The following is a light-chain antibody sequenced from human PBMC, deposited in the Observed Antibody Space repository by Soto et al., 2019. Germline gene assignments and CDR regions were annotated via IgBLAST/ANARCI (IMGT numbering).Light chain of an antibody. CDR3: ATWDDSLNGPV. J-gene: IGLJ2*01. Sequence: QSALTQPASVSGSPGQSITISCTGTSSDVGGYKYVSWYQQHPGKAPKVMIYEVSNRPSGVSNRFSGSKSGNTASLTISGLQADDEAYYYCATWDDSLNGPVFGGGTKLTVL. CDR2: EVS. V-gene: IGLV2-14*01. CDR1: SSDVGGYKY.